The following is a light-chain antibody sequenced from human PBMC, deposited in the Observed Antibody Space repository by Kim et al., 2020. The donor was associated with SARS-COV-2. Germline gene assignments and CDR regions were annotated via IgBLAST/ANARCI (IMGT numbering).Light chain of an antibody. CDR3: QVWDSSSDHPV. V-gene: IGLV3-21*04. CDR1: NIGSKR. Sequence: APGKTVRITCGGNNIGSKRVHWYQQKPGQAPVLVIYYDSDRPAGIPERFAGSNSGNTATLTISRVEAGDEADYYCQVWDSSSDHPVFGGGTQLTVL. J-gene: IGLJ3*02. CDR2: YDS.